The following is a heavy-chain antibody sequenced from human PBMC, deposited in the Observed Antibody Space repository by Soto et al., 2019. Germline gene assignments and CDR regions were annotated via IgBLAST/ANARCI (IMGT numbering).Heavy chain of an antibody. V-gene: IGHV3-30*18. D-gene: IGHD1-26*01. Sequence: PGGSLRLSCAASEFSFSDYGMHWVRQAPGKGLEWVAVISYEGTAKYYADSVKGRLTISRDNSKNTLFLQMNNLRSEDTAVYYCAKGASYRMFDYWGQGTLVTVS. CDR2: ISYEGTAK. CDR3: AKGASYRMFDY. CDR1: EFSFSDYG. J-gene: IGHJ4*02.